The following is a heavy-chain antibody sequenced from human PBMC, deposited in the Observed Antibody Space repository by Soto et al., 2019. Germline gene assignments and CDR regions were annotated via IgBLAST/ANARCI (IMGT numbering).Heavy chain of an antibody. CDR1: GFTFSSYT. D-gene: IGHD3-9*01. V-gene: IGHV3-21*01. CDR3: ESGPYFEILTGYFDP. CDR2: ISSSSTSV. J-gene: IGHJ5*02. Sequence: EVRLVESGGGLVKPGGSLRLSCAASGFTFSSYTMNWVRQAPGKGLECVSSISSSSTSVYYADSVKGRFTISRDNAKNTQYLQMNSLRAEDTAVYYCESGPYFEILTGYFDPWGQGTLVTVSS.